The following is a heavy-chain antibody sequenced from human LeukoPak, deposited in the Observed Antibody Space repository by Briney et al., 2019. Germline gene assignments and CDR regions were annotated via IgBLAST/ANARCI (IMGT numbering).Heavy chain of an antibody. V-gene: IGHV3-48*03. J-gene: IGHJ3*02. Sequence: GGSLRLSCAASGFTFSSYEMNWVRQAPGKGLEWISYISASGTLTHYADSVEGRFTISRDNAKNSLYLQMNSLRAEDTAVYYCARDTLGTYCTNGVCPLDAFDIWGQGTMVTVSS. D-gene: IGHD2-8*01. CDR3: ARDTLGTYCTNGVCPLDAFDI. CDR1: GFTFSSYE. CDR2: ISASGTLT.